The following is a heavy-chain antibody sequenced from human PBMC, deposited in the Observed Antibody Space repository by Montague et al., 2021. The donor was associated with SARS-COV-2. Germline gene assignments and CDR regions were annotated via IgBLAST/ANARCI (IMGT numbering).Heavy chain of an antibody. D-gene: IGHD6-19*01. Sequence: SLRLSCAAAGFTFSSYTMHWVRQAPGKGLEWVACITYDGDNKYYADSMKGRLTISRDNSKNTLYLQMNSLRAEDAAVYYCARDWGEVGSGWYTGMDFWGQGTLVTVSS. J-gene: IGHJ4*02. CDR3: ARDWGEVGSGWYTGMDF. V-gene: IGHV3-30*04. CDR2: ITYDGDNK. CDR1: GFTFSSYT.